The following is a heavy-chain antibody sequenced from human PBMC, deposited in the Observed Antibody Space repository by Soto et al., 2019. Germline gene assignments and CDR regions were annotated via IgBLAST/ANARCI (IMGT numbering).Heavy chain of an antibody. CDR3: ARGLAARGWFDP. CDR1: GYTFTSYA. V-gene: IGHV1-3*01. J-gene: IGHJ5*02. D-gene: IGHD6-6*01. CDR2: INAGNGNT. Sequence: ASVKVSCKASGYTFTSYAMHWVRQAPGQRLEWMGWINAGNGNTKYSQKFQGRVTITRDTSASTAYMELSSLRSEDTAVYYCARGLAARGWFDPWGQGTLVTVSS.